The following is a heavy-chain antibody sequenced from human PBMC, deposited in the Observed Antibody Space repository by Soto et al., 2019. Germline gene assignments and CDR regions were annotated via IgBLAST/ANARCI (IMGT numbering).Heavy chain of an antibody. CDR1: GFTFSSYA. D-gene: IGHD3-16*02. J-gene: IGHJ4*02. CDR3: ARDLSGYYDYVWGSYRPAQDY. V-gene: IGHV3-30-3*01. CDR2: ISYDGSNK. Sequence: GGSLRLSCAASGFTFSSYAMHWVRQAPGKGLEWVAVISYDGSNKYYADSVKGRFTISRDNSKNTRYLQMNSLRAEDTAVYYCARDLSGYYDYVWGSYRPAQDYWGQGTLVTVSS.